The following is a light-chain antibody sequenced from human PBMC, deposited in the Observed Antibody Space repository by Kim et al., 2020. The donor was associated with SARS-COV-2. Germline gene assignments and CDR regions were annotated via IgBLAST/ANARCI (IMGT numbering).Light chain of an antibody. J-gene: IGLJ3*02. V-gene: IGLV7-43*01. CDR2: NTI. CDR3: LLYYDSAWV. Sequence: PGGAVTLTSASSTGAVTSYYYPNWFQQKPGQAPRALIYNTINKHSWTPARFSGSLLGGKAALTLSGVQPEDEAEYYCLLYYDSAWVFGGGTQLTVL. CDR1: TGAVTSYYY.